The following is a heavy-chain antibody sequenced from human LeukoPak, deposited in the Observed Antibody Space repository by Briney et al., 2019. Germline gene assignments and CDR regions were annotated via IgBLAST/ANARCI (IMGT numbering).Heavy chain of an antibody. J-gene: IGHJ4*02. CDR2: FDPEDGET. CDR1: GYTLTELS. Sequence: APVKVSCKVSGYTLTELSMHWVRQAPGKGLEWMGGFDPEDGETIYAQKFQGRVTMTEDTSTDTAYMELSSLRSEDTAVYYCATESPTVTSVGFDYWGQGTLVTVSS. CDR3: ATESPTVTSVGFDY. D-gene: IGHD4-17*01. V-gene: IGHV1-24*01.